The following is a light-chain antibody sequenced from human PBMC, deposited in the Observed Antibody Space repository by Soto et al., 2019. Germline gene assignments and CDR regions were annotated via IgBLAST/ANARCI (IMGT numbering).Light chain of an antibody. CDR3: QQSHSSPRT. CDR1: QSIRHY. V-gene: IGKV1-39*01. CDR2: SAS. J-gene: IGKJ3*01. Sequence: IQMTQSPSSLSASVGDRVTITCRASQSIRHYLCWYQQKPGRAPKLLIYSASTLQTGVPSRFSVSGSETDCTLDISSLQPEDFATYYCQQSHSSPRTFGPGTKVDIK.